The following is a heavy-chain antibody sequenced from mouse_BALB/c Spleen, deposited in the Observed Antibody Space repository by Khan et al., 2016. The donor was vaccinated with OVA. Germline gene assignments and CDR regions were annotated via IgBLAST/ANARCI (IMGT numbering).Heavy chain of an antibody. V-gene: IGHV3-6*02. CDR1: GYSITSGYY. Sequence: EVQLQESGPGLAKPSQSLSLTCSVTGYSITSGYYWNWIRQFTGNKLGWMGYIRYDGSNNYNPSLKNRISITRDTSKHPFFLQLNSVTTEDTATLYWARGRSSDPAGFAYWGGGTLVAVSA. J-gene: IGHJ3*01. CDR3: ARGRSSDPAGFAY. CDR2: IRYDGSN. D-gene: IGHD3-1*01.